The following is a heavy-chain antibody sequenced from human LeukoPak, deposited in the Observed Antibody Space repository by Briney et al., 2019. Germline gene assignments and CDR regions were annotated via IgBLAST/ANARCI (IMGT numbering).Heavy chain of an antibody. D-gene: IGHD6-19*01. CDR2: ISGSGGST. Sequence: PGGSLRLSCAASGFTFSSYAMSWVRQAPGKGLEWVSAISGSGGSTYYADSVKGRFTISRDNSKNTLYLQMNSLRAGDTAVYYCAKASGYSSGWPDYWGQGTLVTVSS. J-gene: IGHJ4*02. CDR1: GFTFSSYA. V-gene: IGHV3-23*01. CDR3: AKASGYSSGWPDY.